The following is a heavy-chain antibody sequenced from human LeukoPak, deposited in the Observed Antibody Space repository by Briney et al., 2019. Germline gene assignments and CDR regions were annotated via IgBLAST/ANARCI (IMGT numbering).Heavy chain of an antibody. V-gene: IGHV4-61*02. CDR2: IYTSGST. CDR3: ARSTAYYYDHDYFDY. Sequence: PSETLSLTCTVSGGSISSGSYYWSWIRQPAGKGLEWIGRIYTSGSTNYNPALKSRVTISVDTSKNQFSLKLSSVTAADPAVYYCARSTAYYYDHDYFDYWGQGTLVTVSS. D-gene: IGHD3-22*01. J-gene: IGHJ4*02. CDR1: GGSISSGSYY.